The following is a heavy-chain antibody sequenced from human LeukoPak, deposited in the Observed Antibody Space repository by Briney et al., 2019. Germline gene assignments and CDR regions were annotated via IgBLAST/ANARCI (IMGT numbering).Heavy chain of an antibody. CDR1: GFTFSNYA. Sequence: SLRLSCAASGFTFSNYAMHWGRQAPGKGLEYVSTISSNGVSTYYANSVKGRFTISRDNSKNTLYLQMGSLRAEDMALYYCARGPPDYYYYGMDVWGQGTTVTVSS. CDR3: ARGPPDYYYYGMDV. CDR2: ISSNGVST. V-gene: IGHV3-64*01. J-gene: IGHJ6*02.